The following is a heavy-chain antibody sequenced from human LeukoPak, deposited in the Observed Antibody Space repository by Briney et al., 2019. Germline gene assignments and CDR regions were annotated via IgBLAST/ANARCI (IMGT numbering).Heavy chain of an antibody. V-gene: IGHV4-34*01. J-gene: IGHJ6*02. CDR3: ARVNKYCSGGSCHRPPLYYYGMDV. Sequence: PSETLSLTCAVYGGSFSGYYWSWIRQPPGKGLEWIGEINHSGSTNYNPSLKSRVTISVDTSKNQFSLKLSSVTAADTAVYYCARVNKYCSGGSCHRPPLYYYGMDVWGQGTTVTVSS. D-gene: IGHD2-15*01. CDR2: INHSGST. CDR1: GGSFSGYY.